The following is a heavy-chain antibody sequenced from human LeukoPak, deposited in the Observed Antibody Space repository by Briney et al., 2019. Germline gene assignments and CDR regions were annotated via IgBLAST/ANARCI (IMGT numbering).Heavy chain of an antibody. Sequence: SETLSLTCTVSGGSISSSSYYGGWIRQPPGKGLEWIGSIYYSGSTYYNPSLKSRVTISVDTSKNQFSLKLSSVTAADTAVYYCARLVGATRPGYWGQGTLVTVSS. CDR2: IYYSGST. V-gene: IGHV4-39*01. CDR1: GGSISSSSYY. D-gene: IGHD1-26*01. J-gene: IGHJ4*02. CDR3: ARLVGATRPGY.